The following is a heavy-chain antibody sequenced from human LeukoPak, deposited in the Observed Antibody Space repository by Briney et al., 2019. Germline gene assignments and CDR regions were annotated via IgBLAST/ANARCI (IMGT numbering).Heavy chain of an antibody. CDR2: IYYSGST. J-gene: IGHJ4*02. D-gene: IGHD1-26*01. V-gene: IGHV4-59*01. Sequence: PSETLTLTCTVSGGSISSYYWSWIRQPPGKGLEWIGYIYYSGSTTYNPSLKSRITISVDTSKNQFSLKLSSVTAADTAVYYCARDAGGMAFDYWGQGTLVTVSS. CDR3: ARDAGGMAFDY. CDR1: GGSISSYY.